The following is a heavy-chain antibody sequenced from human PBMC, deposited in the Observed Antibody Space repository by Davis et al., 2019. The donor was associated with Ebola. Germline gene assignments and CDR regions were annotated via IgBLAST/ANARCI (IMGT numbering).Heavy chain of an antibody. CDR1: GGSITTYY. D-gene: IGHD3-3*01. CDR3: ARGGYDFWSGYYYGYGMDV. CDR2: IYYSGST. V-gene: IGHV4-59*01. J-gene: IGHJ6*02. Sequence: MPSETLSLTCTVSGGSITTYYWSWIRQTPGKGLEWIGYIYYSGSTNYNPSLKSRVTISVDTSKNQFSLKLSSVTAADTAVYYCARGGYDFWSGYYYGYGMDVWGQGTTVTVSS.